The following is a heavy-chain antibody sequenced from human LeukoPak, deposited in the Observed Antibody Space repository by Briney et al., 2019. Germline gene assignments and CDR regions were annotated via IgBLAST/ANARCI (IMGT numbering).Heavy chain of an antibody. J-gene: IGHJ4*02. CDR1: GFTLRSYD. CDR3: AKEYSGYDFDY. V-gene: IGHV3-23*01. D-gene: IGHD5-12*01. CDR2: TSGSGVNS. Sequence: PGGSLRLYCAASGFTLRSYDMSWVRQAPGKGLEWVAATSGSGVNSYYADSVRGRFTISRDNSQNTLYLQMDSLRAEDTALYYCAKEYSGYDFDYRGQGTLVTVSS.